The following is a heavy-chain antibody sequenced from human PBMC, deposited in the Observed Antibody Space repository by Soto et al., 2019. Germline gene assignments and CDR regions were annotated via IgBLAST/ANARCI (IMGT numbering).Heavy chain of an antibody. J-gene: IGHJ5*02. CDR1: GFTFSSYS. V-gene: IGHV3-21*01. Sequence: PGGSLRLSCAASGFTFSSYSMNWVRQAPGKGLEWVSSISSSSSYIYYADSVKGRFTISRDNAKNSLYLQMNSLRAEDTAVYYCARDPYCSGGSCYVSWFDPWGQGTLVTVSS. D-gene: IGHD2-15*01. CDR3: ARDPYCSGGSCYVSWFDP. CDR2: ISSSSSYI.